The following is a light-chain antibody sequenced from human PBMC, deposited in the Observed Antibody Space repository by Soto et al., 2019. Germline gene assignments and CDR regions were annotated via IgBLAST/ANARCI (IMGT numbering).Light chain of an antibody. CDR2: GAS. CDR1: QRVSSN. J-gene: IGKJ4*01. V-gene: IGKV3-15*01. Sequence: EIVMTPSPATLSVSPGEIATLACRASQRVSSNLAWYQQNPGQAPRLLIDGASTRATGIPARFSGSGSGTEFTLTITSLQSEDFAVYHCQQYNDWPPLTFGGGTKVELK. CDR3: QQYNDWPPLT.